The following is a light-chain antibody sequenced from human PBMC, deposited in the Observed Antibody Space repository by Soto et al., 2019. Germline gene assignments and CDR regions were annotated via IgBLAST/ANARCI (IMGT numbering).Light chain of an antibody. CDR1: SSDVGTYDF. Sequence: VLTQPRSVSGSPGQSVAISCTGTSSDVGTYDFVSWYQQHPGKAPRLMIFDVSERPSGVPDRFSGSKSGNTASLTISGLQAEDGADYYCCLYAVTFYVFGTGTKATVL. CDR2: DVS. CDR3: CLYAVTFYV. J-gene: IGLJ1*01. V-gene: IGLV2-11*01.